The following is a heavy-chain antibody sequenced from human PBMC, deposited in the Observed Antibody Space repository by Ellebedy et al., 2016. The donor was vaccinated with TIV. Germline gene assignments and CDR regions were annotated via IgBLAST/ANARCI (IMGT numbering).Heavy chain of an antibody. Sequence: SLTISCAASGFSLHDYAMHWVRQGPGNGLEWVAGIGWKSNDIAYADSVKGRFTISRDNAKHSLYLQMNSLGTEDAALYYCAKDNFHDTSGSFNPFYFDSWGQGTLVTVSS. D-gene: IGHD3-22*01. CDR1: GFSLHDYA. CDR2: IGWKSNDI. CDR3: AKDNFHDTSGSFNPFYFDS. J-gene: IGHJ4*02. V-gene: IGHV3-9*01.